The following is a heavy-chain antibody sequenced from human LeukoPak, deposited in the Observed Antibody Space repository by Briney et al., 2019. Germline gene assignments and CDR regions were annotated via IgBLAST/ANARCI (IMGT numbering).Heavy chain of an antibody. CDR1: GGSISSYY. CDR3: ARDPLCGDYFDY. J-gene: IGHJ4*02. D-gene: IGHD2-2*01. CDR2: IYTSGST. Sequence: SETLSLTCTVSGGSISSYYWSWIRQPAGKGREWIGRIYTSGSTNYNPSLKSRVTMSVDTSKNQFSLKLSSVTAADTAVYYCARDPLCGDYFDYWGQGTLVTVSS. V-gene: IGHV4-4*07.